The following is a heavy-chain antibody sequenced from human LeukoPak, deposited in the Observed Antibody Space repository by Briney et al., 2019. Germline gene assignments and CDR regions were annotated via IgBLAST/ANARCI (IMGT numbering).Heavy chain of an antibody. CDR3: ARARNDYGDHGLDY. D-gene: IGHD4-17*01. CDR2: IFYSGST. J-gene: IGHJ4*02. Sequence: SETLSLTCTVSGGSISSYYWSWIRQPPGKGLEWIGNIFYSGSTYYSPSLRSRVTISLDTSRNQFSLKLNSVTAADTAVYYCARARNDYGDHGLDYWGQGTLVTVSS. CDR1: GGSISSYY. V-gene: IGHV4-59*12.